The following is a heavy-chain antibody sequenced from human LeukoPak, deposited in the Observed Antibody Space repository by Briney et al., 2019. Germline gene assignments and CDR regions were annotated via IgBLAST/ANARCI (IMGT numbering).Heavy chain of an antibody. V-gene: IGHV4-4*07. Sequence: SETLSLTCSVSGGSISDYYWTWIRQPAGKGLERIGRINASGTTRYNPSLKSRLAMSVDTSKNQFSLKLTSVTAADTAVYFCTRGLAAAYDYNWFDSWGQGTLVTVSS. CDR2: INASGTT. CDR1: GGSISDYY. J-gene: IGHJ5*01. D-gene: IGHD5-12*01. CDR3: TRGLAAAYDYNWFDS.